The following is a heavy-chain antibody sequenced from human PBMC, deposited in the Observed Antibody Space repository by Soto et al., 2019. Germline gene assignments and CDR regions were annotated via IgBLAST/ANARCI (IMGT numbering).Heavy chain of an antibody. CDR2: ITPMFGTA. J-gene: IGHJ2*01. D-gene: IGHD6-19*01. Sequence: QVQLVQSGAEVKKPGSSLKVSCKASGGTFSRYAISWVRQAPGQGLEWMGGITPMFGTANYAQKFQGRVTITXXEXTXXVHMELRRLRSEDTAVYYSAQTLGSAVAGPGRFDLWGRGTLVIVSS. CDR1: GGTFSRYA. V-gene: IGHV1-69*05. CDR3: AQTLGSAVAGPGRFDL.